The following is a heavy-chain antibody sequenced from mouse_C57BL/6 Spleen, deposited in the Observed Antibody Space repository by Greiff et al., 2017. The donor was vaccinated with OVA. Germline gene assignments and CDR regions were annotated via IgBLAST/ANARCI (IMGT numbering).Heavy chain of an antibody. Sequence: VQLQQPGAELVMPGASVKLSCKASGYTFTSYWMHWVKQRPGQGLEWIGEIDPSDSYTNYNQKFKGKSTLTVDKSSSTAYMQLSSLTSEDAAVDYCARSAYGNSFDYWGQGTTLTVSS. V-gene: IGHV1-69*01. CDR1: GYTFTSYW. D-gene: IGHD2-1*01. J-gene: IGHJ2*01. CDR2: IDPSDSYT. CDR3: ARSAYGNSFDY.